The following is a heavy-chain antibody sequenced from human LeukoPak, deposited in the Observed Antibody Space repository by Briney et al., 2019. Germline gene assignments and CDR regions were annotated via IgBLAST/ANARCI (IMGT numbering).Heavy chain of an antibody. J-gene: IGHJ4*02. Sequence: PGGSLRLSCAASGFTLSSYAMSWVRQAPGKGLEWVSAISVGGNTYHADSVKGRFTISRDSSKNTLYLQMNRLRAEDAAVYHCAKAPVTTCSGAYCYPFDYWGQGTLVTVSS. CDR2: ISVGGNT. D-gene: IGHD2-21*01. V-gene: IGHV3-23*01. CDR1: GFTLSSYA. CDR3: AKAPVTTCSGAYCYPFDY.